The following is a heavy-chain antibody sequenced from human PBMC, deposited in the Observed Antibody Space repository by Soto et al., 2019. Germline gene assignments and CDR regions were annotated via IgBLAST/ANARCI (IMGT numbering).Heavy chain of an antibody. CDR1: GFTLSNYA. CDR3: ATTARYSGYVSVY. D-gene: IGHD5-12*01. Sequence: EVQLLESGGGLVQPGGSLRLSCAASGFTLSNYAMSWVRPAPGKGLEWVSAISGFGDITYYADSVKGRFTISRDNSNNTFYLEMNSLRAEDTAVYYCATTARYSGYVSVYWGQGTLVSVSS. J-gene: IGHJ4*02. V-gene: IGHV3-23*01. CDR2: ISGFGDIT.